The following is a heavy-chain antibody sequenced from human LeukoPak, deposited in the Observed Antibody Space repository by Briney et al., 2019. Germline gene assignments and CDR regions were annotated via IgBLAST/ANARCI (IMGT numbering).Heavy chain of an antibody. CDR3: ARESDYGDHGSFDY. CDR1: GGSFSGYY. D-gene: IGHD4-17*01. V-gene: IGHV4-34*01. Sequence: SETLSLTCAVYGGSFSGYYWSWIRQPPGKGLEWIGEINHSGSSNYNPSLKSRVTISVDTSKNQFSLKLSSVTAADTAVYYCARESDYGDHGSFDYWGQGTLVTVSS. J-gene: IGHJ4*02. CDR2: INHSGSS.